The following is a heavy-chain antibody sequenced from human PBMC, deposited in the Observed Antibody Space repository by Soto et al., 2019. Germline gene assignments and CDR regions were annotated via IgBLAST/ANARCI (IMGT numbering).Heavy chain of an antibody. D-gene: IGHD4-4*01. CDR2: IGGSGGNR. J-gene: IGHJ4*02. CDR3: ARVASDYINSVDN. CDR1: GFTFNAYA. Sequence: SGGSLRLSCAASGFTFNAYAMTWVRQTPGKGLEWVSAIGGSGGNRYYADSVRGRFTISRDNSKDTVDLQMNSLRVEDTAVYYCARVASDYINSVDNWGQGILVTVS. V-gene: IGHV3-23*01.